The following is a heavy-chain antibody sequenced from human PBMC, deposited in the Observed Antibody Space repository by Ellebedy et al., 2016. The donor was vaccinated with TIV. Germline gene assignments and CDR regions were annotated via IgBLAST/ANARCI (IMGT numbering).Heavy chain of an antibody. CDR1: GFTVSSNY. V-gene: IGHV3-53*01. CDR3: ARRPNYYGMDV. D-gene: IGHD6-6*01. J-gene: IGHJ6*02. CDR2: IYSGSST. Sequence: PGGSLRLSCAASGFTVSSNYISWVRHAPGKGLEWVSVIYSGSSTYYADSVKGRFTISRDNSKNTLYLQMNSLRAEDRAVYYCARRPNYYGMDVWGQGTTVTVSS.